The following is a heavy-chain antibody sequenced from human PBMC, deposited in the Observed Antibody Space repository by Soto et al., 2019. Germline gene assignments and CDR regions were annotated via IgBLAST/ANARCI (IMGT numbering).Heavy chain of an antibody. D-gene: IGHD3-10*01. V-gene: IGHV3-15*01. CDR3: TTESALWFGENWFDP. CDR2: IKSKTDGGTT. J-gene: IGHJ5*02. CDR1: GFTFSNAW. Sequence: GGSLRLSCAASGFTFSNAWMSWVRQAPGKGLEWVGRIKSKTDGGTTDYAAPVKGRFTISRDDSKNTLYLQMNSLKTEDTAAYYCTTESALWFGENWFDPWGQGTLVTVSS.